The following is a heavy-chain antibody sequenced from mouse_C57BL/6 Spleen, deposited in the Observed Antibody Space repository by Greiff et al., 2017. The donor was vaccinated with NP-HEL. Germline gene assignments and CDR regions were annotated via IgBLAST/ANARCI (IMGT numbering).Heavy chain of an antibody. CDR3: ARYKPYGSSFDY. Sequence: EVQLQESGGGLVQPGGSLSLSCAASGFTFTDYYMSWVRQPPGKALEWLGFIRNKANGYTTEYSASVKGRFTISRDNSQSILYLQMNALRAEDSATYYCARYKPYGSSFDYWGQGTTLTVSS. CDR2: IRNKANGYTT. J-gene: IGHJ2*01. V-gene: IGHV7-3*01. CDR1: GFTFTDYY. D-gene: IGHD1-1*01.